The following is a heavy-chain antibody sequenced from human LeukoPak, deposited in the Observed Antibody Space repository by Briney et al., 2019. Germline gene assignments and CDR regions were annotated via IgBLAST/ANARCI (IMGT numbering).Heavy chain of an antibody. CDR2: ISYDGSNK. J-gene: IGHJ4*02. CDR3: ARDDYFDY. Sequence: GRSLRLSCAASGFTFSSYAMHWVRHAPGKGLECVAVISYDGSNKDYADSVKGRFTISRDNSKNTLYLQMNSLRDEDTAVYYCARDDYFDYWGQGTLVTVSS. V-gene: IGHV3-30*04. CDR1: GFTFSSYA.